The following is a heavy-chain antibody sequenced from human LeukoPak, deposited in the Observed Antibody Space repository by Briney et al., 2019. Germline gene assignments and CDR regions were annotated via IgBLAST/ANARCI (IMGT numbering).Heavy chain of an antibody. CDR2: INPNSGGT. CDR1: GYTFTGYY. V-gene: IGHV1-2*02. CDR3: ARVPDYYYYYMDV. Sequence: GASVKVSFKASGYTFTGYYMHWVRQAPGQGLEWMGWINPNSGGTNYAQKFQGRVTMTRDTSISTAYMELSRLRSDDTAVYYCARVPDYYYYYMDVWGKGTTVTVSS. J-gene: IGHJ6*03.